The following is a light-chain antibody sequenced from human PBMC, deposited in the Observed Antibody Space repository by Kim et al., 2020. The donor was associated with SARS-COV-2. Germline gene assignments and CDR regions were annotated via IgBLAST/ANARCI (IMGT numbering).Light chain of an antibody. CDR2: LAS. V-gene: IGKV1-5*03. J-gene: IGKJ2*01. CDR1: ENIGTW. CDR3: QHYSRFPYT. Sequence: ESVVDRLTFTCLARENIGTWLAWYPQTPGRAPRLLIYLASTLESGVSSRFSGTGSGTEFSLPISRLQPDDFATYYCQHYSRFPYTFGQGTKLEI.